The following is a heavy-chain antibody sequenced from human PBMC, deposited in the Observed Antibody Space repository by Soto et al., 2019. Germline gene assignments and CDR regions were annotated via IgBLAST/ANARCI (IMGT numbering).Heavy chain of an antibody. CDR2: IYYSGST. J-gene: IGHJ5*02. Sequence: PSETLSLTCTVSGGSISSGGYYWSWIRQHPGKGLEWIGYIYYSGSTYYNPSLKSRVTISVDTSKNQFSLKLSSVTAADTAVYYCASLPAASISTWFDPWGQGTLVTVSS. CDR3: ASLPAASISTWFDP. CDR1: GGSISSGGYY. D-gene: IGHD2-2*01. V-gene: IGHV4-31*03.